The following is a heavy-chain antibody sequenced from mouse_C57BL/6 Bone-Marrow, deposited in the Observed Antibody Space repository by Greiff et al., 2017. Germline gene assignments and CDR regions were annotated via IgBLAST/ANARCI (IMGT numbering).Heavy chain of an antibody. CDR1: GYTFTSYW. V-gene: IGHV1-53*01. J-gene: IGHJ2*01. D-gene: IGHD2-4*01. CDR2: INPSNGDT. Sequence: QVQLQQPGTELVKPGASVKLSCKASGYTFTSYWMHWVKQSPGQGLEWIGNINPSNGDTNYNEKFKSKATLTVDKSSSTAYLQLSRLTSEDTAVYYCARFDYDDYFDYWGKGTTLTVSS. CDR3: ARFDYDDYFDY.